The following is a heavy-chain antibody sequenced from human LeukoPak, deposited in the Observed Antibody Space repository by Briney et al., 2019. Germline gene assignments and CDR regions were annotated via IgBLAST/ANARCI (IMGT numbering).Heavy chain of an antibody. Sequence: ASVKVSCKASGGTFSSYAISWVRQAPGQGLEWMGGIIPIFGTANYAQKFQGRVTITADESTSTAYMELGSLRSEDTAVYYCARAQYGGSPFDYWGQGTLVTVSS. J-gene: IGHJ4*02. CDR1: GGTFSSYA. D-gene: IGHD3-16*01. CDR3: ARAQYGGSPFDY. CDR2: IIPIFGTA. V-gene: IGHV1-69*13.